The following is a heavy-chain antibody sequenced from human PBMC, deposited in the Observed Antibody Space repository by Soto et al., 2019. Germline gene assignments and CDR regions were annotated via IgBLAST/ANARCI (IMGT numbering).Heavy chain of an antibody. V-gene: IGHV4-39*01. Sequence: PSETLSLTCTVSGGSISVSSYVWGWIRQPPGKGLEWIGSTSYNGRTYYNPSLKSRLTISADTSKNQFSLILNSVTASDTAVYYCARQHFLSGYYLDWFDPWGQGTLVTVSS. CDR3: ARQHFLSGYYLDWFDP. CDR1: GGSISVSSYV. D-gene: IGHD3-22*01. J-gene: IGHJ5*02. CDR2: TSYNGRT.